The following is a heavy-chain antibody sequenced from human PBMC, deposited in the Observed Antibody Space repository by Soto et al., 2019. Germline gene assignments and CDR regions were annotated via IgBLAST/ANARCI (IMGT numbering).Heavy chain of an antibody. D-gene: IGHD3-3*01. Sequence: SETLSLTCTVSGGSISSSSYYWGWIRQPPGKGLEWIGSIYYSGSTYYNPSLKSRVTISVDTSKNQFSLKLSSVTAADTAVYYCASSYYDFWSGSRNAIDYWGQGTLVTVSS. CDR1: GGSISSSSYY. V-gene: IGHV4-39*01. CDR3: ASSYYDFWSGSRNAIDY. J-gene: IGHJ4*02. CDR2: IYYSGST.